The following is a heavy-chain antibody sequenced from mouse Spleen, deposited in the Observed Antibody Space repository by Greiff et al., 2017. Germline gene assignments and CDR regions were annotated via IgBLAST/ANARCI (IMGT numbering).Heavy chain of an antibody. J-gene: IGHJ4*01. CDR3: ARLRNSEEAMDY. V-gene: IGHV1-43*01. CDR2: INPSTGGT. CDR1: GYSFTGYY. Sequence: VQLQQSGPELVKPGASVKISCKASGYSFTGYYMHWVKQSSEKSLEWIGEINPSTGGTSYNQKFKGKATLTVDKSSSTAYMQLKSLTSEDSAVYYCARLRNSEEAMDYWGQGTSVTVSS. D-gene: IGHD3-1*01.